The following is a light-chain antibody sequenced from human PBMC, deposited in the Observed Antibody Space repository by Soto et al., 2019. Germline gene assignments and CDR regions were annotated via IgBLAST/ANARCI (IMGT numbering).Light chain of an antibody. CDR2: EVN. J-gene: IGLJ1*01. CDR1: SSDVADYQY. CDR3: SSYAGSRTYV. Sequence: QSVLTQPPSASGSPGQSVTISCTGTSSDVADYQYVSWYQQHPGKAPKLMIYEVNKRPSGVPDRFSGSKSGSTASLTVSGLQPEDEADYYCSSYAGSRTYVFGTGTKLTVL. V-gene: IGLV2-8*01.